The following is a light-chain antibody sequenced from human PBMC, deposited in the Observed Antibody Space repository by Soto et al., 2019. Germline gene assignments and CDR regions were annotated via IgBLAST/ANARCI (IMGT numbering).Light chain of an antibody. J-gene: IGKJ1*01. CDR2: DAT. CDR1: QSISSY. Sequence: DIQMTPSPSSLSASVVDRVTITCRASQSISSYLNWYQQRPGKAPNLLIYDATRLHSGVPPRFSGSGYGTDFTLTITSLQLEDFATYYCQQSDVSPRTFGQGTKVDIK. CDR3: QQSDVSPRT. V-gene: IGKV1-39*01.